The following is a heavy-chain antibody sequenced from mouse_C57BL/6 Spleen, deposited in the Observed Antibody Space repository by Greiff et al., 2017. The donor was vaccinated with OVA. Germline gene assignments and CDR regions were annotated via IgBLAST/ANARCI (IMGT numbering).Heavy chain of an antibody. CDR1: GFTFSDYG. J-gene: IGHJ2*01. Sequence: DVQLVESGGGLVKPGGSLKLSCAASGFTFSDYGMHWVRQAPEKGLEWVAYISSGSSTIYYADTVKGRFTISRDNAKNTLFLQMTSLRSEDTAVYYCAKRNWSGDYFDYWGQGTTLTVSS. CDR3: AKRNWSGDYFDY. V-gene: IGHV5-17*01. D-gene: IGHD4-1*01. CDR2: ISSGSSTI.